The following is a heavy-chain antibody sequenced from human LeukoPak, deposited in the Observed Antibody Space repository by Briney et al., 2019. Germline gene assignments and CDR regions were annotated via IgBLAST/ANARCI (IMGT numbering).Heavy chain of an antibody. J-gene: IGHJ5*02. CDR3: AKAPPDFWSGFDP. Sequence: GGSLRLSCAASGFTFDDYAMHWVRQAPGKGLEWVSGISWNSGSIGYADSVKGRFTISRDNAKHSLYLQMNSLRAEDTALYYCAKAPPDFWSGFDPWGQGTLVTVSS. D-gene: IGHD3-3*01. V-gene: IGHV3-9*01. CDR2: ISWNSGSI. CDR1: GFTFDDYA.